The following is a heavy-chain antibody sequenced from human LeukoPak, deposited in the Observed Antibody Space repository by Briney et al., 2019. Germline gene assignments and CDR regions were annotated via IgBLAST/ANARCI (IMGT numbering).Heavy chain of an antibody. Sequence: KPSETLSLTCTVSGGSISSYYWSWIRQPAGKGLEWIGRIYTSGSTNYNPSLKSRVTMSVDTSKNQFSLKLSSVTAADTAVYYCARDRYSSSWYPPYYYYYYYMDVWGKGTTVTVSS. CDR3: ARDRYSSSWYPPYYYYYYYMDV. J-gene: IGHJ6*03. CDR2: IYTSGST. CDR1: GGSISSYY. D-gene: IGHD6-13*01. V-gene: IGHV4-4*07.